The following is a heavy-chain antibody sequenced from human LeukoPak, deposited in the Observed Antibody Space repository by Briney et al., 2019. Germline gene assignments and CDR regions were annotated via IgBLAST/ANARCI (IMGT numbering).Heavy chain of an antibody. CDR1: GFTFSSSA. D-gene: IGHD2-2*01. V-gene: IGHV3-23*01. J-gene: IGHJ4*02. CDR2: ISASGGST. Sequence: GGSLRLSCAASGFTFSSSAMSWVRQVPGKGLEWVSGISASGGSTSYADSVRGRFTISRDNSKNTLYVQMNSLRDEDTAVYYCAKYIVVVSAKGDYFDHWGQGTLVTVSP. CDR3: AKYIVVVSAKGDYFDH.